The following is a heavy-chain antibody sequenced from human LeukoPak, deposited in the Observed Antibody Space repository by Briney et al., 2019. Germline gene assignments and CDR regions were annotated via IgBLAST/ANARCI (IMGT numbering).Heavy chain of an antibody. CDR1: GDSISNYY. D-gene: IGHD1-14*01. CDR3: ARASITYYYCYYMGV. V-gene: IGHV4-59*01. CDR2: IHYSGST. J-gene: IGHJ6*03. Sequence: PSETLSLTCTVSGDSISNYYWTWIRQPPGKGLEWIGYIHYSGSTNYNPSLKSRVTISVDTSKNQFSLKLSSVTAADTAVYYCARASITYYYCYYMGVWGKGTTVTVSS.